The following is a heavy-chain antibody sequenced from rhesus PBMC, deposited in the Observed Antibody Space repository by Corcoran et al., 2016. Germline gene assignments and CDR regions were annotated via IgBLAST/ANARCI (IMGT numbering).Heavy chain of an antibody. D-gene: IGHD1-20*01. CDR2: INGNSGST. CDR1: GGPFRSHW. J-gene: IGHJ6*01. V-gene: IGHV4-80*01. CDR3: ARFSYSWNIAGLDS. Sequence: QVQLQESGPGLVQPSEPLSLPCAVSGGPFRSHWWSWIRQPPGKGLEWIGGINGNSGSTNYNPSLKSRVTISKDASKNQFSLKLSSVTAADTAVYYCARFSYSWNIAGLDSWGQGVVVTVSS.